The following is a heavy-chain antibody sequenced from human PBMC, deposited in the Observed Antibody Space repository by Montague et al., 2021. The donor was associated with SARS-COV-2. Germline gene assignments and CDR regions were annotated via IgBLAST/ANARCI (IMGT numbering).Heavy chain of an antibody. D-gene: IGHD1-20*01. CDR1: GGSLSGYY. CDR2: INHSGST. Sequence: SETLSLTCAVYGGSLSGYYWSWIRQPPGKGLEWIGEINHSGSTSYNPSLKSRVTMSVDTSKNQFSLKLSSVTAADTAVYYCVRDQGRSNWNYPDYWGQGTLVTVSS. V-gene: IGHV4-34*01. J-gene: IGHJ4*02. CDR3: VRDQGRSNWNYPDY.